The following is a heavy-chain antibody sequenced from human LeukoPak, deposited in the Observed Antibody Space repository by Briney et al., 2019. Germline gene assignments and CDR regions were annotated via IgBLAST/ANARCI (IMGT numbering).Heavy chain of an antibody. CDR3: ASYCSGGSCYSYRQYFQH. J-gene: IGHJ1*01. D-gene: IGHD2-15*01. V-gene: IGHV4-31*03. Sequence: SETLSLTCSVSGGSISSGGYYWSWIRQHPGKGLEWIGYIYYSGSTYYNPSLKSRVTMSVDTSKNQFSLKLSSVTAADTAVYYCASYCSGGSCYSYRQYFQHWGQGTLVTVSS. CDR1: GGSISSGGYY. CDR2: IYYSGST.